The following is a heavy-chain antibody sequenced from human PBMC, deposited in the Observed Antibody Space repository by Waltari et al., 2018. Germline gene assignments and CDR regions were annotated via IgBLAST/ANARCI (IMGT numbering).Heavy chain of an antibody. V-gene: IGHV3-23*01. Sequence: EVQLLESGGALVQPGGSLTLSCIVSGFTISNYAMTWVRQAPGKGLQLVSTAAGNGATYYADPVKGRFSTYSDNAKSTLYLQMASLRAEDTAVYYCSKGKAVGIVDWFDPWGQGTLVTVSS. CDR3: SKGKAVGIVDWFDP. CDR2: AAGNGAT. D-gene: IGHD2-15*01. CDR1: GFTISNYA. J-gene: IGHJ5*02.